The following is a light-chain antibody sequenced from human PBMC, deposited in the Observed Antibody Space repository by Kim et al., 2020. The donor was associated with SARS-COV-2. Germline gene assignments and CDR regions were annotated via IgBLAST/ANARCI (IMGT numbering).Light chain of an antibody. V-gene: IGKV4-1*01. J-gene: IGKJ2*01. CDR2: WAS. Sequence: RATINCKSSQSVLYSSNNKNYLAWYQQKPGQPPKLLIYWASTRESGVPDRFSGSGSGTDFTLTISSLQAEDVAVYYCQQYYSTPHTFGQGTKLEIK. CDR1: QSVLYSSNNKNY. CDR3: QQYYSTPHT.